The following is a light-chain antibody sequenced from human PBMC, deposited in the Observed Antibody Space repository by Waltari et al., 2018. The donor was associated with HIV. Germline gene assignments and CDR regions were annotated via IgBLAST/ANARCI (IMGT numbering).Light chain of an antibody. J-gene: IGKJ2*02. CDR3: QQFGTSPCT. CDR2: GAS. V-gene: IGKV3-20*01. CDR1: QSVSSSY. Sequence: EIVLTQSPGTLSLSPGERVTLSCRTSQSVSSSYLAWYQQPPGQAPRLLIYGASSRATGIPDRFSGTGSGTHFTLAISRLEPEDFAVYYCQQFGTSPCTFGQGTKLVI.